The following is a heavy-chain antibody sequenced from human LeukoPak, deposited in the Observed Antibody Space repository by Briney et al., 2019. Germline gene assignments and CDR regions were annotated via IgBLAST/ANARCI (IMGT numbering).Heavy chain of an antibody. CDR3: RGTVTTFDY. V-gene: IGHV3-30*04. CDR1: GFTFSSYA. J-gene: IGHJ4*02. D-gene: IGHD4-17*01. CDR2: ISYDGSNK. Sequence: PGGSLRLSCAASGFTFSSYAMHWVRQAPGKGLEWVAVISYDGSNKYYADSVKGRFTISRDNSKNTLYLQMNSLRAEDTAVYYCRGTVTTFDYWGQGTLVTVSS.